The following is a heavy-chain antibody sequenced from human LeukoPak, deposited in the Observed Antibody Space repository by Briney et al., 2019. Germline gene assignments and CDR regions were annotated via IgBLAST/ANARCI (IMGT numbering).Heavy chain of an antibody. CDR2: INPNSGGT. J-gene: IGHJ5*02. Sequence: ASVKVSCKASGYTFTGYYMHWVRQAPGQGLEWMGWINPNSGGTNYAQKFQGRVTMTRDTSISTAYMELSRLRSDDTAVYYCARDLYPYYYGSGSYRLNWFDPWGQGTLVTVSS. V-gene: IGHV1-2*02. CDR1: GYTFTGYY. CDR3: ARDLYPYYYGSGSYRLNWFDP. D-gene: IGHD3-10*01.